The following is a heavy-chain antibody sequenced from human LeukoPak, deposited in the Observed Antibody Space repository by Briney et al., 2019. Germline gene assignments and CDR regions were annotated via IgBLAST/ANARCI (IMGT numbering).Heavy chain of an antibody. Sequence: GRSLRLSCAASGFTFSSYSMNWVRQAPGKGLEWVSSISSSSSYIYYADSVKGRFTISRDNAKNSLYLHMNSLRAEDTAVYYCASARIAAADPFDYWGQGTLVIVSS. J-gene: IGHJ4*02. CDR1: GFTFSSYS. CDR3: ASARIAAADPFDY. V-gene: IGHV3-21*01. CDR2: ISSSSSYI. D-gene: IGHD6-13*01.